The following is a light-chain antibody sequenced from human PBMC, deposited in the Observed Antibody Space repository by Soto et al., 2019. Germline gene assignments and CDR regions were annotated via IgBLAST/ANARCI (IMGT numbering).Light chain of an antibody. Sequence: DIQLTQSPSTLTASVGDRVTIGCRASESISYWLAWYQQKPGKAPKLLIYDASSLRSGVPSRFSGSGSGTEFTLTISTLQPDDFATDYCQQYDSYSKTFGQGTQLEIK. V-gene: IGKV1-5*01. CDR1: ESISYW. CDR2: DAS. J-gene: IGKJ2*01. CDR3: QQYDSYSKT.